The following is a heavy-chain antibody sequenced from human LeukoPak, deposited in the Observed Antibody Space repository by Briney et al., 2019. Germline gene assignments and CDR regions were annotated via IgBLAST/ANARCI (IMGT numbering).Heavy chain of an antibody. J-gene: IGHJ6*02. D-gene: IGHD3-16*01. V-gene: IGHV3-23*01. CDR3: AKVWGPYYNYYYGMDV. Sequence: GAYLRLSCAASGFTFSSYARTWVRQTPGKGLEWVSSITYSGGNTYYADSVKVRFTISRDNSKNTLYLQMNSLRAEDTAVYYCAKVWGPYYNYYYGMDVWGQGTTVTVSS. CDR2: ITYSGGNT. CDR1: GFTFSSYA.